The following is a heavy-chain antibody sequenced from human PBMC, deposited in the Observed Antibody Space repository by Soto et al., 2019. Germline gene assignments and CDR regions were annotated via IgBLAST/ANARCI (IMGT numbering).Heavy chain of an antibody. Sequence: SETLSLTCTVSGGSISGNYWSWIRQPPGQTLEWIGYVYSSGSTYYNPSLKSRVTISVDSSKNQFSLNLNSVTAADTAVYYCAIDQVPAALLELFDPWDQRTLVTVSA. CDR3: AIDQVPAALLELFDP. CDR2: VYSSGST. D-gene: IGHD2-2*01. V-gene: IGHV4-59*01. J-gene: IGHJ5*01. CDR1: GGSISGNY.